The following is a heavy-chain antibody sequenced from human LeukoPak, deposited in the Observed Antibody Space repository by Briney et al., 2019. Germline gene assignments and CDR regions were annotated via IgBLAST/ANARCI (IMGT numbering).Heavy chain of an antibody. D-gene: IGHD6-19*01. V-gene: IGHV4-61*02. Sequence: SETLSLTCTVSGGSVRRGNYYWTWIRQPAGSGLEWIGRIYTSGTTDYNPSLRTRVTISVDASRNQFSLNLSSVTAADTAVHYCARLPYSSGWYGYWGQGTLVTVSS. CDR2: IYTSGTT. CDR1: GGSVRRGNYY. CDR3: ARLPYSSGWYGY. J-gene: IGHJ4*02.